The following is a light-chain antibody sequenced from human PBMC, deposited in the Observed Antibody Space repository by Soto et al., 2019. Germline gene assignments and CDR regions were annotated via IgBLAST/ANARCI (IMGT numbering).Light chain of an antibody. CDR3: QQSYSTPWT. CDR1: QSIRSY. CDR2: AAS. Sequence: DIQMTQSPSSLSASVGDRVTITCRASQSIRSYLNWYQQKPGKAPKLLIYAASSLQSGVQSRFSGSGSGTDFTLTISSLQPEDFATYYCQQSYSTPWTFGQGTEVEIK. J-gene: IGKJ1*01. V-gene: IGKV1-39*01.